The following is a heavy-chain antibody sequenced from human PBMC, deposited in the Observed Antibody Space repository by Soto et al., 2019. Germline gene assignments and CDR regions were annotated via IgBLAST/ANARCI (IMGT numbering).Heavy chain of an antibody. CDR1: GFSVTGSGVA. V-gene: IGHV2-5*02. CDR3: ALGGMSINHGYEF. CDR2: IYWDDDT. D-gene: IGHD2-15*01. J-gene: IGHJ4*02. Sequence: QITLKESGPALVKPTQTLTLTCTCSGFSVTGSGVAVGWIRQPPGKALEWLALIYWDDDTRYSPSLKSRPTISRETSKNQVVLTMTNMGPVDTGTYYCALGGMSINHGYEFWGQGTLVTVPS.